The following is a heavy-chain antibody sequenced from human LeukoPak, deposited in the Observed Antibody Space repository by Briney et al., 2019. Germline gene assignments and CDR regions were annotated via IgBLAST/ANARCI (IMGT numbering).Heavy chain of an antibody. CDR2: IYTSGST. CDR3: ARGAAVADYYYYYMDV. D-gene: IGHD6-19*01. V-gene: IGHV4-4*07. J-gene: IGHJ6*03. Sequence: PSETLSLTCTVSGGSISSYYWSWIRQPAGKGLEWIGRIYTSGSTNYNPSLKSRVTMSVDTSKNQFSLKLSSVTAADTAVYYCARGAAVADYYYYYMDVWGKGTTVTISS. CDR1: GGSISSYY.